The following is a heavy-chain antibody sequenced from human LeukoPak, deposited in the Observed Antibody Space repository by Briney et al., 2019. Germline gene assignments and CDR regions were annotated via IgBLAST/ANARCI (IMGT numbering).Heavy chain of an antibody. Sequence: ASVKVSCKASGYTFTSYAMNWVRQAPGQGLEWMGWINTNTGNPTYAQGFTGRFVFSLDTSVSTAYLQISSLKAEDTAVYYCARVFYRGPTYYYYYMDVWGKGATVTVSS. D-gene: IGHD3-10*01. J-gene: IGHJ6*03. CDR3: ARVFYRGPTYYYYYMDV. CDR1: GYTFTSYA. CDR2: INTNTGNP. V-gene: IGHV7-4-1*02.